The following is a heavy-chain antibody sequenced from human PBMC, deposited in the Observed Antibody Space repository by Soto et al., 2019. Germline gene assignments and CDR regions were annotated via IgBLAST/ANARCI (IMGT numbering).Heavy chain of an antibody. CDR1: GGSISSYY. Sequence: SETLSLTCTVSGGSISSYYWSWIRQPPGKGLEWIGYIYYSGSTNYNPSLKSRVTISVDTSKNQFSLKLSSVTAADTAVYYCARLGGKISRMSPNFDYWGQGTLVTVSS. V-gene: IGHV4-59*08. CDR2: IYYSGST. D-gene: IGHD1-1*01. CDR3: ARLGGKISRMSPNFDY. J-gene: IGHJ4*02.